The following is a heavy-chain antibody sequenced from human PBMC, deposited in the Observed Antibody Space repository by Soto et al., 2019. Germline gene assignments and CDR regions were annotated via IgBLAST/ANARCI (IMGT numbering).Heavy chain of an antibody. D-gene: IGHD1-26*01. J-gene: IGHJ6*02. Sequence: QVQLQESGPGLVKPSQTLSLTCTVSGGSISSGGYYWSWIRQHPGKGLEWIGYIYYSGSTYYNPCLKSRVTISVDTSKNQFSLKLSSVTAADTAVYYCARGSGSYSGYYYYGMDVWGQGTTVTVSS. CDR2: IYYSGST. CDR3: ARGSGSYSGYYYYGMDV. CDR1: GGSISSGGYY. V-gene: IGHV4-31*03.